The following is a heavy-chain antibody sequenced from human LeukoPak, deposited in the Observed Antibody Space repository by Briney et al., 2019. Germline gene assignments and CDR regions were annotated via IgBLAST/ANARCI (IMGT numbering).Heavy chain of an antibody. V-gene: IGHV6-1*01. CDR2: SYYRSKWSF. J-gene: IGHJ4*02. CDR1: VDSIFTNNVA. D-gene: IGHD6-6*01. Sequence: SQTLSLTCAISVDSIFTNNVAWDWIRHTPSKGLEWLGRSYYRSKWSFDYAVSVKSRITINADTSKNQFSLQLSSVTPEDTAVYYCARGKYTSFDNWGQGTLVTVSS. CDR3: ARGKYTSFDN.